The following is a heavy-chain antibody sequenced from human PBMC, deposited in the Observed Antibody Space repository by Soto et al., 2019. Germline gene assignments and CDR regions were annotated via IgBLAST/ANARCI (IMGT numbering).Heavy chain of an antibody. D-gene: IGHD5-12*01. CDR2: IWYDGSNK. Sequence: QVQLVESGGGVVQPGRSLRLSCAASGFTFSSYGMHWVRQAPGKGLEWVAVIWYDGSNKYYADSVKGRFTISRDNSKNTLYLQMNSLRAEDTAVYYCARDHSNYIVATIGSGIFDYWGQGTLVTVSS. V-gene: IGHV3-33*01. CDR1: GFTFSSYG. J-gene: IGHJ4*02. CDR3: ARDHSNYIVATIGSGIFDY.